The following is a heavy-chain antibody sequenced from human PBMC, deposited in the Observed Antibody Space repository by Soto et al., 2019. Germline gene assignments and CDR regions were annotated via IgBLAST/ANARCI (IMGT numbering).Heavy chain of an antibody. J-gene: IGHJ4*02. Sequence: GGSLRLSCAASGFTFSSPWMSWVRQAPGKGLEWVANMKQDDSEKYYLESVKGRFTISRDNTTNSLDLQMNSLRVEDTAVYYCTRDDYYGGTSRDWGQGTLVTVSS. CDR3: TRDDYYGGTSRD. D-gene: IGHD4-17*01. CDR1: GFTFSSPW. V-gene: IGHV3-7*01. CDR2: MKQDDSEK.